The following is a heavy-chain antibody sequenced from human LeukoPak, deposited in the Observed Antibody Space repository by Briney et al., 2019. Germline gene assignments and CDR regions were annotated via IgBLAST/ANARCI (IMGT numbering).Heavy chain of an antibody. CDR2: IYSGGST. D-gene: IGHD3-22*01. Sequence: PGGSLRLSCAASGFTVSSNYMSWVRQAPGKGPEWVSVIYSGGSTYYADSVKGRFTISRDNSKNTLYLQMNSLRAEDTAVYYCARETYYYDSSGYGSAFDIWGQGTMVTASS. CDR3: ARETYYYDSSGYGSAFDI. J-gene: IGHJ3*02. V-gene: IGHV3-53*01. CDR1: GFTVSSNY.